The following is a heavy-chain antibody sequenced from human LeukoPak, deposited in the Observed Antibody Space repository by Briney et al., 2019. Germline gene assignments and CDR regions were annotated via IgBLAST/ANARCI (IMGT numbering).Heavy chain of an antibody. Sequence: PGGSLRLSCAASGFTFSSYSMNWVRQAPGKGLEWVSSISSSSSYIYYADSVKGRFTISRDNAKNSLYLQMNSLRAEDTAVYYCARDSDTAMVTIGYWGQGTLVTVSS. CDR2: ISSSSSYI. V-gene: IGHV3-21*01. D-gene: IGHD5-18*01. CDR1: GFTFSSYS. CDR3: ARDSDTAMVTIGY. J-gene: IGHJ4*02.